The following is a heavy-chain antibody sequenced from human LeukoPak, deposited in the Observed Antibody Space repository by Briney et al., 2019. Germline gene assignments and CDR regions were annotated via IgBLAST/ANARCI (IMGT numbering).Heavy chain of an antibody. CDR2: IYSGGST. J-gene: IGHJ3*02. CDR3: ARADYGGSSDAFGI. Sequence: GGSLRLSCAASGFTVSSNYMSWVRQAPGKGLEWVSVIYSGGSTYYADSVKGRFTISRDNSKNTLYLQMNSLRAEDTAVYYCARADYGGSSDAFGIWGQGTMVTVSS. D-gene: IGHD4-23*01. V-gene: IGHV3-66*02. CDR1: GFTVSSNY.